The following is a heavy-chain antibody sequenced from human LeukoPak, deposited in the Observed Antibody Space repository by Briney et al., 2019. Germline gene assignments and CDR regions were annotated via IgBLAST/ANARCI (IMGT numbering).Heavy chain of an antibody. Sequence: GGSLRLSCAASGFTFSSYGMSWVRQAPGKGLEWVSVISGSGGTTYYADSVKGRFTISRDNSKSTIYLQMTSLRAEDTALYYCANDLAYQYASGSKWGQGTLVTVSS. J-gene: IGHJ4*02. D-gene: IGHD3-10*01. CDR3: ANDLAYQYASGSK. CDR2: ISGSGGTT. V-gene: IGHV3-23*01. CDR1: GFTFSSYG.